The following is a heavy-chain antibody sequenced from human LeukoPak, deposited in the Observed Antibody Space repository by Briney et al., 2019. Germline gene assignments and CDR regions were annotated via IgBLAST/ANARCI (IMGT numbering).Heavy chain of an antibody. Sequence: PSETLSLTCTVSGGSISSYYWSWIQQPPGKGLEWIGYIYYSGSTNYNPSLKSRVTISVDTSKNQFSLKLSSVTAADTAVYYCARAVSYLDPFDYWGQGTLVTVSS. D-gene: IGHD1-26*01. CDR3: ARAVSYLDPFDY. V-gene: IGHV4-59*08. CDR2: IYYSGST. CDR1: GGSISSYY. J-gene: IGHJ4*02.